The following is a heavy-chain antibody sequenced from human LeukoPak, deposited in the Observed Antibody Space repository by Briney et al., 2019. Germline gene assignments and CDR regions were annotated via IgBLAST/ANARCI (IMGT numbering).Heavy chain of an antibody. D-gene: IGHD6-13*01. CDR2: IKQDGSEK. J-gene: IGHJ5*02. CDR3: ARGERSSSWSYNWFDP. Sequence: GGSLRLSCAASGFTFSSYWMSWVRQAPGKGLEWVANIKQDGSEKYYVDSVKGRFTISRDNAKNSLYLQMNSLRAEDTAVYYCARGERSSSWSYNWFDPWGRGTLVTVSS. CDR1: GFTFSSYW. V-gene: IGHV3-7*01.